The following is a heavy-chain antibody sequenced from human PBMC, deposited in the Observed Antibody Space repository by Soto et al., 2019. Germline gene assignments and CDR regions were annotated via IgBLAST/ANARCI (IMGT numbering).Heavy chain of an antibody. CDR3: ARGSTDTYYDFWSGYLVNWFDP. Sequence: GASVKVSCKASGYTFTSYGISWVRQAPGQGLEWMGWISAYNGNTNYAQKLQGRVTMTTDTSTSTAYMELRSLRSDDTAVYYCARGSTDTYYDFWSGYLVNWFDPWGQGTLVTVSS. CDR1: GYTFTSYG. D-gene: IGHD3-3*01. CDR2: ISAYNGNT. V-gene: IGHV1-18*01. J-gene: IGHJ5*02.